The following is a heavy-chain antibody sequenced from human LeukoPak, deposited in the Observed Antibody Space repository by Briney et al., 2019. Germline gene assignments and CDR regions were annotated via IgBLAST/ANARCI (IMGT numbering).Heavy chain of an antibody. V-gene: IGHV1-18*01. CDR3: ARDDRRYYDSSGYVFARAYFDY. Sequence: ASVKVSCKDSGYTFTSYGISWVRQAPGQGLEWMGWISAYNVNTNYAQKLQGRVTMTTDTSTSTAYMELRSLRSDDTAVYYCARDDRRYYDSSGYVFARAYFDYWGQGTLVTVSS. CDR1: GYTFTSYG. CDR2: ISAYNVNT. D-gene: IGHD3-22*01. J-gene: IGHJ4*02.